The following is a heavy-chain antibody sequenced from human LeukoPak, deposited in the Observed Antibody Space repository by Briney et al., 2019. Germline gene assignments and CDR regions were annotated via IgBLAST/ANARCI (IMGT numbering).Heavy chain of an antibody. J-gene: IGHJ6*02. CDR3: AKDIVVAGYYGMDV. V-gene: IGHV3-23*01. D-gene: IGHD2-21*01. CDR2: IRTNGGST. Sequence: GGSLRLSCAASGLTFSNYAMSWVRQAPGKGLEWVSSIRTNGGSTYYADSVKGRFTISRDNSRNRLYLQMNSLRAEDTAVYYCAKDIVVAGYYGMDVWGQGTTVTVSS. CDR1: GLTFSNYA.